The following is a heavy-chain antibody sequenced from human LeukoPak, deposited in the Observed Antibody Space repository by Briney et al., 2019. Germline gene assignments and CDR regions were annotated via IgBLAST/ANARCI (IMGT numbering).Heavy chain of an antibody. D-gene: IGHD3-9*01. CDR2: IHYSGST. J-gene: IGHJ5*02. CDR1: GGSISSYY. CDR3: ARLTGYSSESWFDP. Sequence: SEALSLTCTVSGGSISSYYWSWIRQPPGKGLEWIGYIHYSGSTNYKASLKSRVSISVDTSKNQFSLKLSSVTAADTAVYYCARLTGYSSESWFDPWGQGTLVTVSS. V-gene: IGHV4-59*01.